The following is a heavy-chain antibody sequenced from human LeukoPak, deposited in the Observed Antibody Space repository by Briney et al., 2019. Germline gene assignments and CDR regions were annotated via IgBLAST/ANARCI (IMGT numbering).Heavy chain of an antibody. D-gene: IGHD2-15*01. CDR3: ARCSGGSCYYDY. V-gene: IGHV3-21*01. CDR1: GFTFSSYS. J-gene: IGHJ4*03. CDR2: ISSSSSYI. Sequence: GGSLRLSCAASGFTFSSYSMNWVRQAPGKGLEWVSSISSSSSYIYYADSVKGRFTISRDNAKKSLYLQMNSLRAEDTAVYYGARCSGGSCYYDYWGQGTLVTVSS.